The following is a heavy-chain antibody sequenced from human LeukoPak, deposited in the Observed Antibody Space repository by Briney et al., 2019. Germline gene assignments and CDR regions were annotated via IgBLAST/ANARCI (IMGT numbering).Heavy chain of an antibody. J-gene: IGHJ4*02. Sequence: GGPLRLSCAASGFTFSSYPMSWLRQAPGKGLEGVSAISGSGGSTYYADSVKSRFTISRDNSKNTLYLQMNRLRAEATAVYYCAKDLYTYYYDSSGYYWDYWGQGTLVTVSS. CDR1: GFTFSSYP. V-gene: IGHV3-23*01. CDR2: ISGSGGST. D-gene: IGHD3-22*01. CDR3: AKDLYTYYYDSSGYYWDY.